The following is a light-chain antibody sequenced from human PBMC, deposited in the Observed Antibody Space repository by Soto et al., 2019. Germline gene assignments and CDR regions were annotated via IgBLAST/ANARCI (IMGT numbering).Light chain of an antibody. CDR1: SSDVGGYNY. J-gene: IGLJ3*02. CDR2: EVT. V-gene: IGLV2-8*01. CDR3: SSYAASNNFYFV. Sequence: QSALTQPPSESGSPGQSVTISCTGTSSDVGGYNYVSWYQQYPGRAPKLMIYEVTKRPSGVPDRFSGSKSGNTASLTVSGLRAQDEADYYCSSYAASNNFYFVFGGGTKLTVL.